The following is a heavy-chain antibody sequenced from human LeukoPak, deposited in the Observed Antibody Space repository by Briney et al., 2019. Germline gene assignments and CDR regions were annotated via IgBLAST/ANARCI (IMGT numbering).Heavy chain of an antibody. J-gene: IGHJ4*02. Sequence: SPTLSLTFAISGDSVSINSAAWNWIRQSPSRGLEWLGRTYYRSKWYNDYAVSVKSRITINPDTSKNQFSLQLNSVTPEDTAVYYCARAAYCGGDCSDSDFDYWGQGTLVTVSS. CDR3: ARAAYCGGDCSDSDFDY. D-gene: IGHD2-21*02. CDR2: TYYRSKWYN. V-gene: IGHV6-1*01. CDR1: GDSVSINSAA.